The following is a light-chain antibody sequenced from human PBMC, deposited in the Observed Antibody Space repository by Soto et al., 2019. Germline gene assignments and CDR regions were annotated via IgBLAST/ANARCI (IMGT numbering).Light chain of an antibody. CDR1: QSVSSN. CDR2: GAS. CDR3: QNKNFGPGR. Sequence: EIVMTQSPATLSVSPGERATLSCRASQSVSSNLAWYQHKPGQAPRLLIHGASTRATGVPARFSGSGSGTDFTPPIATWQLKNFAVFYCQNKNFGPGRFGKGPK. V-gene: IGKV3-15*01. J-gene: IGKJ1*01.